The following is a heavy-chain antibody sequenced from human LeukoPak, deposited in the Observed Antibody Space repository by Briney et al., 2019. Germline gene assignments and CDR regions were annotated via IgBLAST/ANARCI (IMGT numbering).Heavy chain of an antibody. Sequence: PGGSLRLSCAASGFTFSSYAMSWVRQAPGKGLEWVSAISGSGGSTYYADSVKGRFTISRDNSKNTLYLQMSSLRAEDTAVYYCAKVSLDEQWLQNYFDYWGQRTLVTVSS. D-gene: IGHD6-19*01. CDR2: ISGSGGST. CDR3: AKVSLDEQWLQNYFDY. CDR1: GFTFSSYA. J-gene: IGHJ4*02. V-gene: IGHV3-23*01.